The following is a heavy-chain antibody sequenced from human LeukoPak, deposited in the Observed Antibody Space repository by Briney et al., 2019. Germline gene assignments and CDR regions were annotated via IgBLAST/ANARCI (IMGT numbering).Heavy chain of an antibody. J-gene: IGHJ5*02. CDR1: GDSFSSNSAA. D-gene: IGHD6-19*01. V-gene: IGHV6-1*01. CDR2: TYYRSKWYN. Sequence: SQTLSLTCAISGDSFSSNSAAWNWIRQSPSRGLEWLGRTYYRSKWYNDYAVSVKSRITINPDTSKNQFSLQLNSVTPEDTAVYYCARDAEQWLGNRGGWFDPWGQGTLVTVSS. CDR3: ARDAEQWLGNRGGWFDP.